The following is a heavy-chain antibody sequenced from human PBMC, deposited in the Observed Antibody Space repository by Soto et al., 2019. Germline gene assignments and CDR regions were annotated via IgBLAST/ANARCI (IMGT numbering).Heavy chain of an antibody. CDR2: ISAYNGNT. CDR1: GGTFTSYG. CDR3: ARAGSASSGYYNNWFDP. J-gene: IGHJ5*02. V-gene: IGHV1-18*04. D-gene: IGHD3-22*01. Sequence: GASVKVSCKASGGTFTSYGISWVRQAPGQGLEWMGWISAYNGNTNYAQKLQGRVTMTTDTSTSTAYMELRSLRSDDTAVYYCARAGSASSGYYNNWFDPWGQGTLVTVSS.